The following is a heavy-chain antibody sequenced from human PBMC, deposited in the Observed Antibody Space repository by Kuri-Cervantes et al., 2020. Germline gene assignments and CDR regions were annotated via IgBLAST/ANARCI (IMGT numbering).Heavy chain of an antibody. D-gene: IGHD2-15*01. CDR2: ISGSGGST. CDR1: GFTFSSYA. J-gene: IGHJ4*02. V-gene: IGHV3-23*01. CDR3: AKDLIFNGSGGSCYFDY. Sequence: GESLKISCAASGFTFSSYAMSWVRQAPGKGPEWVSAISGSGGSTYYADSVKGRFTISRDNSKNTLYLQMNSLRAEDTAVYYCAKDLIFNGSGGSCYFDYWGQGTLVTVSS.